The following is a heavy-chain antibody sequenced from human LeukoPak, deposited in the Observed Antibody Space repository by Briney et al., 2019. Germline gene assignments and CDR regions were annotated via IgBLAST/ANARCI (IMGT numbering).Heavy chain of an antibody. CDR2: IRYDGSNK. Sequence: GGSLRLSCAASGFTFSSYGMHWVRQAPGKGLEWVAFIRYDGSNKYYADSVKGRFTISRDNSKNTLYLQMNSLRAEDTAVYYCARDLGIYCTSTSCPGADYWGQGTLVTVSS. J-gene: IGHJ4*02. CDR3: ARDLGIYCTSTSCPGADY. D-gene: IGHD2-2*01. V-gene: IGHV3-30*02. CDR1: GFTFSSYG.